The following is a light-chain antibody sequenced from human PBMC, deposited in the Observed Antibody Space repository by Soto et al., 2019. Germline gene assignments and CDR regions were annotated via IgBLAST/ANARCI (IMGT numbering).Light chain of an antibody. CDR2: DVI. CDR1: SSDIGGYNY. V-gene: IGLV2-14*01. CDR3: RSYSSSGTPDL. Sequence: QSALTQPASVSGSPGQSITISCTGTSSDIGGYNYISWYQQHPGKAPKLMIYDVINRPSGVSNRFSGSKSGNTASLTISGLQAEDEADYYCRSYSSSGTPDLFGGGTQLTVL. J-gene: IGLJ2*01.